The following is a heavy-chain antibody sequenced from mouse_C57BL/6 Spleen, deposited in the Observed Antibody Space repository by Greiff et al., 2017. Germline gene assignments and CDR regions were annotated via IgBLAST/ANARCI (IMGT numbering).Heavy chain of an antibody. Sequence: QVQLQQSGPELVKPGASVKISCKASGYAFSSSWMNWVKQRPGKGLEWIGRIYPGDGDTNYNGKFKGKATLTADKSSSTAYMQLSSLTSEDSAVYFCAIGLTAPPYAMDYWGQGTSVTVSS. CDR2: IYPGDGDT. J-gene: IGHJ4*01. CDR1: GYAFSSSW. D-gene: IGHD3-2*01. CDR3: AIGLTAPPYAMDY. V-gene: IGHV1-82*01.